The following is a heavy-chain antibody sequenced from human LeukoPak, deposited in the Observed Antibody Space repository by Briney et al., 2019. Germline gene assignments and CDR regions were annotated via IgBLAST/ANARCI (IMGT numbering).Heavy chain of an antibody. V-gene: IGHV3-30*04. CDR1: GFTFSSSA. D-gene: IGHD2-2*01. CDR3: AKDLCSDTSCSSRGIDY. J-gene: IGHJ4*02. Sequence: GRSLRLSCAASGFTFSSSAMHWVRQAPGRGLEWVAIVSYDGSNKYYAESVKGRFTASKDNSKSTLYLQMNSLRAEDTAIYYCAKDLCSDTSCSSRGIDYWGQGTLVTVSS. CDR2: VSYDGSNK.